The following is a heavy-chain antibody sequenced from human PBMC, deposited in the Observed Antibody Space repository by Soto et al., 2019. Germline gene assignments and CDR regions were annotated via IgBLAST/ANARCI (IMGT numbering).Heavy chain of an antibody. CDR2: INLGGSS. CDR1: GGSFSGYS. V-gene: IGHV4-34*01. CDR3: SSSRRPRVFDY. Sequence: SETLSLTCAVYGGSFSGYSWSWIRQPPGKGLEWIGEINLGGSSNYNPSLKSRVTISADTSKNQFSLKLSSVTAADTAVYYCSSSRRPRVFDYWGQGALVTVSS. J-gene: IGHJ4*02.